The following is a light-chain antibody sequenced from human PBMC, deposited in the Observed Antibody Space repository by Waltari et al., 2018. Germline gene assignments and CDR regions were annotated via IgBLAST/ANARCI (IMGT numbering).Light chain of an antibody. CDR1: QRVSSY. Sequence: EIVLTHSPATLSLSPGERATLSCRASQRVSSYLAWYQQKPGQAPRLLIYDASNRATGIPARFSGSGCGTDYTLTISSLEPEDVAVYYCQQRSNWPPFTFGQGTRLEIK. CDR3: QQRSNWPPFT. V-gene: IGKV3-11*01. J-gene: IGKJ5*01. CDR2: DAS.